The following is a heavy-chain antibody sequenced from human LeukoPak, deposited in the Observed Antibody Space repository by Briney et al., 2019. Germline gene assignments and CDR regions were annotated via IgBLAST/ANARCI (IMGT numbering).Heavy chain of an antibody. D-gene: IGHD3-9*01. Sequence: ASVKVSCKASGYTFTSYGISWLRQAPGQGLEWMGWISAYNGNTNYAQKLQGRVTMTTDTSTSTAYMELRSLRSDDTAVYYCARDRGYDILTGSYYYYGMDVWGQGTTVTVSS. V-gene: IGHV1-18*01. J-gene: IGHJ6*02. CDR2: ISAYNGNT. CDR3: ARDRGYDILTGSYYYYGMDV. CDR1: GYTFTSYG.